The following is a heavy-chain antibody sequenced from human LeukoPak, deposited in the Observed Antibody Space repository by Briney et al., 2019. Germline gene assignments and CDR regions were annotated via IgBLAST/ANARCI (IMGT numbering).Heavy chain of an antibody. CDR3: AREMHYDSSGYYWY. V-gene: IGHV3-9*01. J-gene: IGHJ4*02. D-gene: IGHD3-22*01. CDR2: INSNSGSI. Sequence: GGSLRLSCAASGFTFDDYAMHWVRQAPGKGLEWVSGINSNSGSIGYADSVKGRFTISRDNAKNSLYLQMNSLRAEDTAVYYCAREMHYDSSGYYWYWGQGTLVTVSS. CDR1: GFTFDDYA.